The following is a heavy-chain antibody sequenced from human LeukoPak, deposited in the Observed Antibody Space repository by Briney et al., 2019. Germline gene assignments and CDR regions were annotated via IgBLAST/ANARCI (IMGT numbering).Heavy chain of an antibody. CDR3: AADADYTYYYDSSGYTTHAFDI. CDR1: GYTFTSYD. V-gene: IGHV1-8*01. D-gene: IGHD3-22*01. J-gene: IGHJ3*02. Sequence: ASVKVSCKASGYTFTSYDINWVRQATGQGLEWMGWMNPNSGNTGYAQKFQGRVTMTRNTSISTAYMELSSLRSEDTAVYYCAADADYTYYYDSSGYTTHAFDIWGQGTMVTVSS. CDR2: MNPNSGNT.